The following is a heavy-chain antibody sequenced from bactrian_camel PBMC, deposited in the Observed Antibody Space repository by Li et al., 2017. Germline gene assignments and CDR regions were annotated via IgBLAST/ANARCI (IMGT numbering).Heavy chain of an antibody. CDR1: GYFHRSAC. Sequence: VQAGGSLGLSCAASGYFHRSACMAWFRQAPGENHEAVACIDNDGRIKYTDSVKGRFTISRDNAKNTLYLQMDNLKTEDTAVDYCGVYVQDFGLGLCPADPDSPIQGGLPLYWGQGTQVTVS. J-gene: IGHJ4*01. CDR3: GVYVQDFGLGLCPADPDSPIQGGLPLY. D-gene: IGHD5*01. CDR2: IDNDGRI. V-gene: IGHV3S53*01.